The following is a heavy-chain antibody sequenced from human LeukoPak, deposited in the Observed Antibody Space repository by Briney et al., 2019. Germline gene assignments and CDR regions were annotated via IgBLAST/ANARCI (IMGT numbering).Heavy chain of an antibody. D-gene: IGHD6-6*01. CDR1: GFTFSSYG. CDR2: IWYDGSNK. Sequence: GGSLRLSCAASGFTFSSYGMHWVRQAPGKGLEWVAVIWYDGSNKYYADSVKGRFTISRDNSKNTLYLQMNSLRAEDTAVYYRARAEYSSFAYGMDVWGQGTTVTVSS. CDR3: ARAEYSSFAYGMDV. J-gene: IGHJ6*02. V-gene: IGHV3-33*01.